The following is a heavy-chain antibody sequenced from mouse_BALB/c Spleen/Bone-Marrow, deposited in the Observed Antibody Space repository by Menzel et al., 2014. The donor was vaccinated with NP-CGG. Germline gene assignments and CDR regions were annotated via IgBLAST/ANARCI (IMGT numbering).Heavy chain of an antibody. J-gene: IGHJ2*01. CDR2: ISNLAYSI. V-gene: IGHV5-15*02. Sequence: EVKLVESGGGVVQPGGSRKLSCAASGFNFSDYGMAWVRLAPGKGPEWVAFISNLAYSIYYADTVTGRFTISRENAKNTLYLEMSSLRFEDTAMCYCTRDRGYDGGYYFDYWGQGTTLTVSS. D-gene: IGHD2-2*01. CDR1: GFNFSDYG. CDR3: TRDRGYDGGYYFDY.